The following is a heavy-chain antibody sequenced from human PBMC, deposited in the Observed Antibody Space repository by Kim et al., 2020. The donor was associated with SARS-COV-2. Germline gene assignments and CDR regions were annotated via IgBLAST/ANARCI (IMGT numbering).Heavy chain of an antibody. D-gene: IGHD2-21*01. Sequence: ASVKVSCKTSGYTFSDYSFHWVRQAPGQGLEGMGRINPRTTVTNYAQKFQGRVTMTRDTSISTYYLELSRLRSDDTAVYYCERDVAYGGNLGSSWYFEDWGRVTLVSVSS. CDR3: ERDVAYGGNLGSSWYFED. CDR2: INPRTTVT. V-gene: IGHV1-2*06. J-gene: IGHJ2*01. CDR1: GYTFSDYS.